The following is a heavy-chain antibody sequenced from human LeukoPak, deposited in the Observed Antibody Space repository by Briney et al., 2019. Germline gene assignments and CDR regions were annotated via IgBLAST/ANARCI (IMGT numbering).Heavy chain of an antibody. CDR1: GYSFTSHY. V-gene: IGHV1-46*01. J-gene: IGHJ3*02. D-gene: IGHD3-22*01. Sequence: ASVKVSCKASGYSFTSHYMHWVRQAPGQGLEWMGLINPRGTSTIYAEKFQGRVTMTRDMSTSTVYMELSSLRSEDTAVYYCAREYYYDSRGHDAFDIWGQGTMVTVSS. CDR2: INPRGTST. CDR3: AREYYYDSRGHDAFDI.